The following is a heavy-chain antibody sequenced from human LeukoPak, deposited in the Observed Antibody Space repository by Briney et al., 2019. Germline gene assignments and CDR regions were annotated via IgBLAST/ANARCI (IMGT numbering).Heavy chain of an antibody. CDR1: GYTFTSYG. CDR3: ARDRHSSSYYYYMDV. V-gene: IGHV1-18*01. J-gene: IGHJ6*03. D-gene: IGHD6-6*01. CDR2: ISAYNGNT. Sequence: ASVKVSCKASGYTFTSYGISWVRQAPGQGLEWMGWISAYNGNTNYAQKLQGRVTMTTDTSTSTAYMELRSLRSDDTAVYYCARDRHSSSYYYYMDVWGKGTTVTVSS.